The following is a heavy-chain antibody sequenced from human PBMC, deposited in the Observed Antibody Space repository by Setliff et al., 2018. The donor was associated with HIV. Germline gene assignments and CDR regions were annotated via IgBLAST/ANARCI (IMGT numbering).Heavy chain of an antibody. CDR1: GYIFTSQY. J-gene: IGHJ4*02. CDR3: ARQLSNSFDY. D-gene: IGHD1-1*01. Sequence: ASVKVSCKTSGYIFTSQYVHWVRQAPGQGLEWMGWISPDNANTRISQRFRGSVTMTRDRSINTAYMEFSGLTSDDTAVYYCARQLSNSFDYWGQGALVTVSS. V-gene: IGHV1-2*02. CDR2: ISPDNANT.